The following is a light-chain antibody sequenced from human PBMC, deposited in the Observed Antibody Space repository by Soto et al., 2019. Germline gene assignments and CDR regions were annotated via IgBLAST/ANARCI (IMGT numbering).Light chain of an antibody. CDR2: GAS. J-gene: IGKJ1*01. V-gene: IGKV3-15*01. CDR1: QSVSSN. Sequence: EIVMTQSPATLSVSPGERATLSCRASQSVSSNLAWYQQKPGQAPRLLIYGASTRATGIPARISGSGSGTEFTLTISSLQSEDFAVYYCQQYNKWPRTFGQGTKVDIK. CDR3: QQYNKWPRT.